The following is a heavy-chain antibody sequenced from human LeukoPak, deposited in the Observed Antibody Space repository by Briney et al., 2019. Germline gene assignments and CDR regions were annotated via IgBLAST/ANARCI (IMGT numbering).Heavy chain of an antibody. V-gene: IGHV5-51*01. CDR2: IYPGDSDT. CDR1: GYSFTSYW. J-gene: IGHJ4*02. D-gene: IGHD1-26*01. Sequence: GESLKISCKGSGYSFTSYWIGWVRQMPGQGLEWMGIIYPGDSDTRYSPSFQGQVTISADKSISTAYLQWSSLKASDTAMYYCASTSGSYYDPFDYWGQGTLVTVSS. CDR3: ASTSGSYYDPFDY.